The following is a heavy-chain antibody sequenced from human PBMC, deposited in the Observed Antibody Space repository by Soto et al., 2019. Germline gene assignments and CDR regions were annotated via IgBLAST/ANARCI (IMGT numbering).Heavy chain of an antibody. CDR2: IYSGGST. V-gene: IGHV3-53*01. Sequence: GGSLRLSCAASGFTVSSNYMSWVRQAPGKGLEWVSVIYSGGSTYYADSVKGRFTISRDNSKNTLYLQMNSLRAEDTAVYYCARAPSPIPLIGPHGDYYYYGMDVWGQGTTVTVSS. D-gene: IGHD4-17*01. J-gene: IGHJ6*02. CDR3: ARAPSPIPLIGPHGDYYYYGMDV. CDR1: GFTVSSNY.